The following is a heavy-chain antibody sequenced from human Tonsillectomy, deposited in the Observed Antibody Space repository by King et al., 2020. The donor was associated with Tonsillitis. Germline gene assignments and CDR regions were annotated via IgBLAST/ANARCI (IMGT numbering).Heavy chain of an antibody. D-gene: IGHD2-2*01. CDR2: INPSGGST. CDR3: ARDRPCSSISCYGGSWFAP. CDR1: GYTFTTYY. J-gene: IGHJ5*02. V-gene: IGHV1-46*01. Sequence: QLVQSGAEVKKPGASVKVSCKASGYTFTTYYMHWVRQAPGQGLEWMGMINPSGGSTSYAQKFQDRVTMTRETSTSIVYLDLSSLRSEDTAVYYCARDRPCSSISCYGGSWFAPWGQGTLVTVSS.